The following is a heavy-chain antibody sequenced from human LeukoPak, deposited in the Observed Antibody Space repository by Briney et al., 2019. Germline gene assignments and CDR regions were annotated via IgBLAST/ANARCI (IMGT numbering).Heavy chain of an antibody. CDR2: ISSSSSYI. J-gene: IGHJ3*02. CDR3: ARAVAVGATWDAFDI. Sequence: GGSLRLSCAASGFTFSSYSMNWVRQAPGKGLEWVSSISSSSSYIYYADSVKGRFTISRDNAKNSLYLQMNSLRAEDTAVYYCARAVAVGATWDAFDIWGQGTMVTVSS. CDR1: GFTFSSYS. D-gene: IGHD1-26*01. V-gene: IGHV3-21*01.